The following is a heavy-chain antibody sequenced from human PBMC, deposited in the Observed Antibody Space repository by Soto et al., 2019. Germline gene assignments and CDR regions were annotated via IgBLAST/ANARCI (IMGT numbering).Heavy chain of an antibody. CDR3: ARGGYYDTSGYYSTSYYFDY. D-gene: IGHD3-22*01. J-gene: IGHJ4*02. CDR2: IWYGGSNK. Sequence: QVQLVESGGGVVQPGRSLRLSCEASGFTFSSYGMHWVRQAPGKGLEWVAVIWYGGSNKYYADSVKGRFTISRDNSKNTLYLQMNSLRAKDTSVYHCARGGYYDTSGYYSTSYYFDYWGQGTLVTVSS. V-gene: IGHV3-33*01. CDR1: GFTFSSYG.